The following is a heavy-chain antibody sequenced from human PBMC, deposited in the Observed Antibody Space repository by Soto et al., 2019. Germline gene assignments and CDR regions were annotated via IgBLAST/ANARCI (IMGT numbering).Heavy chain of an antibody. CDR2: LDQDGSER. Sequence: ESGGGLVQPGGSLRLSCAASGFTFSTYWMTWVRRPPGKGLEWVANLDQDGSERYYVDSVRGRFTTSRDNAKNSLYLQMNSLRAEDTAVYYCVCGGNFFVYWGQGTLVTVSP. V-gene: IGHV3-7*01. CDR1: GFTFSTYW. CDR3: VCGGNFFVY. D-gene: IGHD3-16*01. J-gene: IGHJ4*02.